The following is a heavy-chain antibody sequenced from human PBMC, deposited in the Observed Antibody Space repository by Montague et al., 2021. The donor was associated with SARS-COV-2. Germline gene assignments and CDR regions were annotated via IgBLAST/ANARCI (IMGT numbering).Heavy chain of an antibody. Sequence: SETLSLTCSVSGVSVNNYYWAWIRRTPEKGLEWIGYIYYTGSTNYNPPLRNRITISIDTSANQFSLKLRSVTPADTAVYYCVRDFYDTSDYFQGTFDVWGHGTVVSVSS. V-gene: IGHV4-59*02. J-gene: IGHJ3*01. CDR2: IYYTGST. D-gene: IGHD3-22*01. CDR1: GVSVNNYY. CDR3: VRDFYDTSDYFQGTFDV.